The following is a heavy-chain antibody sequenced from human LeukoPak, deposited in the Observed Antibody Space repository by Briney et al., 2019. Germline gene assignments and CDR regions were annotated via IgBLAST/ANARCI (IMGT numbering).Heavy chain of an antibody. J-gene: IGHJ3*02. CDR3: ARGRGYTYGIDAFDI. D-gene: IGHD5-18*01. V-gene: IGHV4-59*01. CDR1: CGSISSYY. CDR2: IYYSGST. Sequence: SETLSLTCNVSCGSISSYYWSWIRQPPGEGLEWIGYIYYSGSTNYNPSLKSRVTISVDTSKKQFSLKVSSVTAADTAVYFCARGRGYTYGIDAFDIWGQGTMVTVSS.